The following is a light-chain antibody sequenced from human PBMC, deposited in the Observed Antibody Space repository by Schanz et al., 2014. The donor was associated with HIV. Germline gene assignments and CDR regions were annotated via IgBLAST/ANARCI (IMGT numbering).Light chain of an antibody. V-gene: IGKV1-39*01. CDR3: QQSYSTYT. CDR2: SAS. J-gene: IGKJ2*01. Sequence: IQLTQSPSSLSASVGDRVTITCRASQSVSWFLNWYQQKPGKAPKLLTYSASNLQSGVPSRFSGSGSGTDFTLTISSLQLEDSATYFCQQSYSTYTFGQGTKVEIK. CDR1: QSVSWF.